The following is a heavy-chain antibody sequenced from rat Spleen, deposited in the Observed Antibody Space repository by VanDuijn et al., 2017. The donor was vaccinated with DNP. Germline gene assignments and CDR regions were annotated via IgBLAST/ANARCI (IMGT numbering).Heavy chain of an antibody. J-gene: IGHJ4*01. CDR2: LSYNGGTP. V-gene: IGHV5-17*01. CDR3: ARHRTIMPYYYAMDA. Sequence: EVQLVESGGGLVQPGRSLKVSCAASGFTFSYYALAWVRQAPKKGLEWVATLSYNGGTPYYRDSVKGRFTISRDNAQSTLYLQMDSLRSEDTATYYCARHRTIMPYYYAMDAWGQGASVTVSS. CDR1: GFTFSYYA. D-gene: IGHD1-12*01.